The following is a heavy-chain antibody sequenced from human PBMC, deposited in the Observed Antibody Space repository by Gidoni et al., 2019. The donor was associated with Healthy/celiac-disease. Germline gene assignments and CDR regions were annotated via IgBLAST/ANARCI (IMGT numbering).Heavy chain of an antibody. CDR2: INPNRGGT. CDR3: ASVVAAGTWAFDY. V-gene: IGHV1-2*02. CDR1: GYTFTPYY. Sequence: QVQLVQSGAEVKKPGASVKVSCKASGYTFTPYYMHWVRQDPGQGLEWMGWINPNRGGTNYVQKFQGRVTMTRDTSISTAYMELSRLRSDDTAVYYCASVVAAGTWAFDYWGQGTLVTVSS. J-gene: IGHJ4*02. D-gene: IGHD6-13*01.